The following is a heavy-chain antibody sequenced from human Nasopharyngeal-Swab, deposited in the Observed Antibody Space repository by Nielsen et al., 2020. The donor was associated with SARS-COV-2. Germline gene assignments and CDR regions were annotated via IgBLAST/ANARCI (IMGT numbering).Heavy chain of an antibody. CDR3: ASFYTVTTDDAFDI. D-gene: IGHD4-17*01. Sequence: GGPLRLSCAASGFTFTKDWMSWVRQAPGKGLEWVANIKPDGSEKYYVDSVKGRFTISRDNAKNSLYLQMNSLRAEDTALYYCASFYTVTTDDAFDIWGQGTMVTVSS. CDR1: GFTFTKDW. CDR2: IKPDGSEK. V-gene: IGHV3-7*01. J-gene: IGHJ3*02.